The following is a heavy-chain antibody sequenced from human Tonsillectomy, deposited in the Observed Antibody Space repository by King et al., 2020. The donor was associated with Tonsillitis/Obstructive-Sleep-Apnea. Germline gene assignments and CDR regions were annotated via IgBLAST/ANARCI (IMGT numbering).Heavy chain of an antibody. J-gene: IGHJ3*02. CDR3: ARAGRECRSYWSAFDI. CDR1: GFTFSSYA. Sequence: VQLVESGGGVVQPGRSLRLSCAASGFTFSSYAMHWVRQAPGKGLEWVAVISSDGSNKYYADSVEGRFTISRDNSESTLYLQMNSLRPEDTAVYYCARAGRECRSYWSAFDIWGQGTMVTVSS. D-gene: IGHD1-26*01. V-gene: IGHV3-30*04. CDR2: ISSDGSNK.